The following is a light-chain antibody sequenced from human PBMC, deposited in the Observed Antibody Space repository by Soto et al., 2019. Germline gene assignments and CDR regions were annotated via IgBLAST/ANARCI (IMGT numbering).Light chain of an antibody. Sequence: EIVLTQSPATLSLSPGERATLSCRASQSVSTYLAWYQQKPGQAPRLLIYDASNRATGIPARFSGSGSGTDFTLTISSLEPEAVAVYYCQLRNNWPPEVTFGPGTKVDIK. J-gene: IGKJ3*01. V-gene: IGKV3-11*01. CDR1: QSVSTY. CDR3: QLRNNWPPEVT. CDR2: DAS.